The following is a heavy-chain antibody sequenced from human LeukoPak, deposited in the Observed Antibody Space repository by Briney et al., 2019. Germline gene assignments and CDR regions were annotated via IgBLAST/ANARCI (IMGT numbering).Heavy chain of an antibody. V-gene: IGHV3-20*04. J-gene: IGHJ3*02. CDR2: INWNGGST. Sequence: PGGSLRLSCAASGFRFDDYGMSWVRQAPGKGLEWVSHINWNGGSTLYADSVKGRFTISRDSAKNSLYLQMNSLRAEDTAVYYCARMAGITFGGVIGGAFDIWGQGTMVTVSS. D-gene: IGHD3-16*02. CDR1: GFRFDDYG. CDR3: ARMAGITFGGVIGGAFDI.